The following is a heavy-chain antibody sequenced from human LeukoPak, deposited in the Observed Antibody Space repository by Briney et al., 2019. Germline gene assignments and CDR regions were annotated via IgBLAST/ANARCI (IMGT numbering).Heavy chain of an antibody. CDR2: IYHSGST. J-gene: IGHJ4*02. CDR3: ARGGFDWFFDY. D-gene: IGHD3-9*01. V-gene: IGHV4-30-2*01. CDR1: GGSISSGGYS. Sequence: SQTLSLTCAVSGGSISSGGYSWGWIRQPPGKGLEWIGYIYHSGSTYYNPSLKSRVTISVDRSKNQFSLKLSSMTAADTAVYYCARGGFDWFFDYWGQGTLVTVSS.